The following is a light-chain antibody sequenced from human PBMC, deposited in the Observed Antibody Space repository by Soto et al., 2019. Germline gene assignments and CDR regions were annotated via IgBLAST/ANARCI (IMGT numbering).Light chain of an antibody. CDR2: AAS. CDR1: QSVRSN. CDR3: QQYNEWPPFT. V-gene: IGKV3-15*01. J-gene: IGKJ5*01. Sequence: EIVMTQSPATLSVSPGERATLSCRASQSVRSNLAWYQQKPGQAPRLVIYAASTRATGIPDRFSGSVSGTEFTLTISSLQSEDFAVYYCQQYNEWPPFTFGQWTRLEIK.